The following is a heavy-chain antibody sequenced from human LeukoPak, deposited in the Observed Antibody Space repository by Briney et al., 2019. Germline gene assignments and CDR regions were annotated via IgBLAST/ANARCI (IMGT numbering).Heavy chain of an antibody. CDR1: GFTFSSYA. Sequence: GGSLRLSCAASGFTFSSYAMSWVRQAPGKGLEWVSAISGSGGSTYYADSVKGRYTISRDNSKNTLYLQMNSLRAEDTAVYYCAKATYRSSGYYSGGMDVWGQGTTVTVSS. CDR2: ISGSGGST. J-gene: IGHJ6*02. D-gene: IGHD3-22*01. CDR3: AKATYRSSGYYSGGMDV. V-gene: IGHV3-23*01.